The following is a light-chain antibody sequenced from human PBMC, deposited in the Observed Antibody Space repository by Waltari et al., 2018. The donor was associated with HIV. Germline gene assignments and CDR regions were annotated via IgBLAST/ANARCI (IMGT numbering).Light chain of an antibody. CDR2: DVD. J-gene: IGLJ3*02. Sequence: QSALTQPRSVSGSPGPWVSISCTATGSAVGSSNFVSWYQRHPGKAPKLMIFDVDQRPSGVPARFSGSKSGNTASLTISGLQADDEAEYYCCSYVNTRTPVVFGGGTQVTVL. V-gene: IGLV2-11*01. CDR1: GSAVGSSNF. CDR3: CSYVNTRTPVV.